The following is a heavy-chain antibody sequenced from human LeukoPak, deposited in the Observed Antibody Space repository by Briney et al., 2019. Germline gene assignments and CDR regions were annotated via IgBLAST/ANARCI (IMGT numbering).Heavy chain of an antibody. CDR3: AREYSGSYDPFDY. V-gene: IGHV3-66*01. Sequence: PGGSLRLSCAASGFTVSRNYMSWVRQAPGKGLEWVSVIYSGGSTYADSVKGRFTISRDNSKNTLYLQMNSLRAEDTAVYYCAREYSGSYDPFDYWVQGTLVTVSS. CDR1: GFTVSRNY. D-gene: IGHD1-26*01. CDR2: IYSGGST. J-gene: IGHJ4*02.